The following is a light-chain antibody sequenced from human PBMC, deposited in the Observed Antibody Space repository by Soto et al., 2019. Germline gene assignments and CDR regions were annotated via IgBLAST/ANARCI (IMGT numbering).Light chain of an antibody. Sequence: HSVLTQPASVSVSPGQSITISCTGTSSDVGGYNYVSWYQQHPGKAPKFMIYDVSNRPSGVSNRFSGSKSGNTASLTISGLQAEDEADYYCSSYTTSNTRQIVFGTGTKVTVL. J-gene: IGLJ1*01. CDR3: SSYTTSNTRQIV. V-gene: IGLV2-14*01. CDR1: SSDVGGYNY. CDR2: DVS.